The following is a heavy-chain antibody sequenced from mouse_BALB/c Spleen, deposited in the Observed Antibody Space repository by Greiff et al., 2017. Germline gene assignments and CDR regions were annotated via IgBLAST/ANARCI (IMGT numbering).Heavy chain of an antibody. CDR2: IDPANGNT. Sequence: VQLQQSGAELVKPGASVKLSCTASGFNIKDTYMHWVKQRPEQGLEWIGRIDPANGNTKYDPKFQGKATITADTSSNTAYLQLSSLTSEDTAVYYCARGGTTVVAGDWYFDVWGAGTTVTVSS. J-gene: IGHJ1*01. V-gene: IGHV14-3*02. CDR3: ARGGTTVVAGDWYFDV. CDR1: GFNIKDTY. D-gene: IGHD1-1*01.